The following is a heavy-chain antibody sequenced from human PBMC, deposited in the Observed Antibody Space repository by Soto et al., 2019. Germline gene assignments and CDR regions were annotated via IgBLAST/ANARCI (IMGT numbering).Heavy chain of an antibody. CDR1: GGSFSGHY. CDR2: INHSGGT. J-gene: IGHJ4*02. Sequence: SETLSLTCAVYGGSFSGHYWSWIRQPPGKGLEWIGEINHSGGTSYNPSLKSRVTISVDTSKSQFSLKLTSVTAADTAVYYCARDQYSSSSGRYWGQGTLVTVSS. V-gene: IGHV4-34*01. CDR3: ARDQYSSSSGRY. D-gene: IGHD6-6*01.